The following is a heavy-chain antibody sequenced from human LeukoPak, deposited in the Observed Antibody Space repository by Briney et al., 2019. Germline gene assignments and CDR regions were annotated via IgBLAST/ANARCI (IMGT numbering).Heavy chain of an antibody. CDR3: ARVWGGTYYYDSSGYYQHFDY. J-gene: IGHJ4*02. V-gene: IGHV4-34*01. Sequence: SETLSPTCAVYGGSFSGYYWSWIRQPPGKGLEWIGEINHSGSTNYNPSLKSRVTISVDTSKSQFSLKLSSVTAADTAVYYCARVWGGTYYYDSSGYYQHFDYWGQGTLVTVSS. CDR1: GGSFSGYY. CDR2: INHSGST. D-gene: IGHD3-22*01.